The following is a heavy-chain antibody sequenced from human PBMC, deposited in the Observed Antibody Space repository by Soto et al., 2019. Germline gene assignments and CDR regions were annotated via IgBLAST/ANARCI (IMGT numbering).Heavy chain of an antibody. D-gene: IGHD3-9*01. CDR2: IYYSGST. CDR3: ARESHYDILAGYYNGFEY. CDR1: GGSISSSSYY. J-gene: IGHJ4*02. Sequence: QLQLQESGPGLVKPSETLSLTCTVSGGSISSSSYYWGWIRQPPGKGLEWIGSIYYSGSTYYNPSLKRGVAIYVDTAKNQFSLKMGSVTAADTAVYYCARESHYDILAGYYNGFEYWGEGTMVTVS. V-gene: IGHV4-39*02.